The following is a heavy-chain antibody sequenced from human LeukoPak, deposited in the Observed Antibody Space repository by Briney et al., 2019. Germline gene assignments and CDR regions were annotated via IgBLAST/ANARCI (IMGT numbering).Heavy chain of an antibody. CDR1: GYTFTSYG. CDR2: INTSNGNR. Sequence: ASVKVSCKATGYTFTSYGISWVRQARGQGLEWMGWINTSNGNRNNAQKLQGRVTMTTVTSTNTAYMELRSMRSDDTAVYYCARAGLYYYDSSGYSSFDYWGQGALVTVSS. CDR3: ARAGLYYYDSSGYSSFDY. V-gene: IGHV1-18*01. D-gene: IGHD3-22*01. J-gene: IGHJ4*02.